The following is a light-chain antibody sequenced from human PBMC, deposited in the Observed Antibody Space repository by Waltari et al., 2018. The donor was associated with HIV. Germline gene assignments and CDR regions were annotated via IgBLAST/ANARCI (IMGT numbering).Light chain of an antibody. CDR3: QSYDSSNHWV. Sequence: NFMLSQPHSVSVSPGKTVTISCTRSSGSIASNYVQWYPQRPGSSPTTVIYEEHQRPSGVPDRFSGSLDSSSHSVSLTISGLKTEDEADYDCQSYDSSNHWVFGGGTKLTVL. CDR1: SGSIASNY. CDR2: EEH. V-gene: IGLV6-57*01. J-gene: IGLJ3*02.